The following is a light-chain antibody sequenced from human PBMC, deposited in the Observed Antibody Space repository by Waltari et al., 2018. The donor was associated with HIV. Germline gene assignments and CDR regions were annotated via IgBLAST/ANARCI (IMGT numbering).Light chain of an antibody. Sequence: QSVLTQPPSASGTPGQTVTISCSGSSSNIGRNTLNWFQNLPGTAPKLLIYNDDQRPSGVPDRFSGSKSDTSASLAISGLQSEDEADYTCAAWDDRLNGWVFGGGTKLTVL. CDR2: NDD. CDR1: SSNIGRNT. V-gene: IGLV1-44*01. CDR3: AAWDDRLNGWV. J-gene: IGLJ3*02.